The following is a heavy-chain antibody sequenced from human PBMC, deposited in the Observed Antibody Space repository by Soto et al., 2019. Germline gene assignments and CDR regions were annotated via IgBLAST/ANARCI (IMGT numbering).Heavy chain of an antibody. V-gene: IGHV4-39*01. Sequence: SETLSLTCTVSGGSISSSSYYWGWIRQPPGKGLEWIGSIYYSGSTYYNPSLKSRVTISVDTSKNQFSLKLSSVTAADTAVYYCALKKYSSSWYRRRGVHDAFDIWGQGTMVTVSS. CDR1: GGSISSSSYY. CDR2: IYYSGST. D-gene: IGHD6-13*01. J-gene: IGHJ3*02. CDR3: ALKKYSSSWYRRRGVHDAFDI.